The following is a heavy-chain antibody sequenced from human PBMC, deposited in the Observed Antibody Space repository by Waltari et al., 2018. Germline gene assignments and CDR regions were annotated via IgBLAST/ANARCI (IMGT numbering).Heavy chain of an antibody. CDR3: ARGDERLARYHFDD. J-gene: IGHJ4*02. D-gene: IGHD3-16*01. CDR2: IYSGGDA. V-gene: IGHV4-61*02. CDR1: DGSINSDSYY. Sequence: QVLLQESGPGLVRPSQTLSLTCTVSDGSINSDSYYWSWIRQPAGKGLEWIGRIYSGGDARYSPSLERRVTISVDRSKNQFSLKIFSVTAADAAVYYCARGDERLARYHFDDWGQGTLVTVSS.